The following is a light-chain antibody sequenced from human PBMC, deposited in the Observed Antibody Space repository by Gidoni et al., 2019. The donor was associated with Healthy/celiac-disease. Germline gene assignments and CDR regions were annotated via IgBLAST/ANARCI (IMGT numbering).Light chain of an antibody. J-gene: IGKJ1*01. CDR3: QQYNS. CDR2: KAS. CDR1: QSISSW. Sequence: DIQMTQSPSTLSASVGDRVTITCRASQSISSWLAWYQQKPGKAPKLLIYKASSLESGVPSRFSGSGSGTEFTLTICSLQPDDFSTYYCQQYNSFGQGTKVDIK. V-gene: IGKV1-5*03.